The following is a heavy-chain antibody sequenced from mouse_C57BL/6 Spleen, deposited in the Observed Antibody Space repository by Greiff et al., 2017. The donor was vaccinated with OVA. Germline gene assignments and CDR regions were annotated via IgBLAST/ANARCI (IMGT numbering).Heavy chain of an antibody. Sequence: VMLVESGPGLVQPSQSLSITCTVSGFSLTSYGVHWVRQSPGKGLEWLGVIWSGGSTDYNAAFISRLSISKDNSKSQVFFKMNSLQADDTAIYYCARYGNFAMDYWGQGTSVTVSS. D-gene: IGHD2-1*01. CDR2: IWSGGST. CDR3: ARYGNFAMDY. J-gene: IGHJ4*01. CDR1: GFSLTSYG. V-gene: IGHV2-2*01.